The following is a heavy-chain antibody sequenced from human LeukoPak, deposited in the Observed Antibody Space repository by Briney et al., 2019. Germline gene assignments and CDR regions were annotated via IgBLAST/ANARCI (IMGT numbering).Heavy chain of an antibody. Sequence: SETLSLTCTVSGGSISSGSYYWSWIRQTAGKGLEWIGLIYTSGSTNYNPSLKSRITISVDTSKNQFSLKLSSVTAADTAVYYCARYSSGWFGYGGQGTLVTVSS. J-gene: IGHJ4*02. CDR1: GGSISSGSYY. CDR2: IYTSGST. D-gene: IGHD6-19*01. V-gene: IGHV4-61*02. CDR3: ARYSSGWFGY.